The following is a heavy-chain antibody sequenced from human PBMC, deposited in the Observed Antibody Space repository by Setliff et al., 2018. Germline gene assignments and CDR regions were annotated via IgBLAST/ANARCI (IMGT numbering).Heavy chain of an antibody. CDR1: GYAVTGYH. Sequence: ASVKVSCKASGYAVTGYHIHWVRQAPGQGPEWMGWINPNTGGTNYAQKIRGRVTRTTKTSTGTAYWELRSLRSDDTAVYYCSRLVRFCTRTTCKGASANEHWGKGTLVTVSS. CDR2: INPNTGGT. CDR3: SRLVRFCTRTTCKGASANEH. J-gene: IGHJ4*02. V-gene: IGHV1-2*02. D-gene: IGHD2-2*01.